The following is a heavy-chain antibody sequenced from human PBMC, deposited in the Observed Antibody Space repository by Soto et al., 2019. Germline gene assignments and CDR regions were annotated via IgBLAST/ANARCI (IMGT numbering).Heavy chain of an antibody. V-gene: IGHV4-34*01. D-gene: IGHD2-15*01. CDR2: INHSGST. J-gene: IGHJ6*02. CDR1: GLYFSGYY. CDR3: ARGPLRYCSGGSCYSVYYYYGMDV. Sequence: SDTLSLTCAVYGLYFSGYYVSWIRQTPGKGLEWIGEINHSGSTNYNPSLKSRVTISVDTSKNQFSLKLSSVTAADTAVYYCARGPLRYCSGGSCYSVYYYYGMDVWGQGTTVNVSS.